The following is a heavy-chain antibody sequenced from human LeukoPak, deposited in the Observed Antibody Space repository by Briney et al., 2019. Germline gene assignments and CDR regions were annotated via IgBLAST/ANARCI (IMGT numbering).Heavy chain of an antibody. CDR1: GFTYSKYW. CDR2: INSDGSET. J-gene: IGHJ4*02. D-gene: IGHD2-15*01. V-gene: IGHV3-74*01. Sequence: GGSLRLSCTASGFTYSKYWMHWVRHAPGKGLVWVSRINSDGSETTYADSVKGRFTISRDNAKNTLYLQMNSLRAEDTAIYYCARIDCTSDNCFDSGQGTLVTVSS. CDR3: ARIDCTSDNCFD.